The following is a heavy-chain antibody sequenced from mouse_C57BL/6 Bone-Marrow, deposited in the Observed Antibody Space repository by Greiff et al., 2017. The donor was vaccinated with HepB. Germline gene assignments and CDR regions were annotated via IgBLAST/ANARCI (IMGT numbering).Heavy chain of an antibody. J-gene: IGHJ2*01. CDR1: GYTFTSYG. V-gene: IGHV1-81*01. D-gene: IGHD2-4*01. Sequence: VQLQQSGAELARPGASVKLSCKASGYTFTSYGISWVKQRTGQGLEWIGEIYPRSGNTYYNEKFKGKATLTADKSSSTAYMELRSLTSEDSAVYFCAYDSYYFDYWGQGTTLTVSS. CDR2: IYPRSGNT. CDR3: AYDSYYFDY.